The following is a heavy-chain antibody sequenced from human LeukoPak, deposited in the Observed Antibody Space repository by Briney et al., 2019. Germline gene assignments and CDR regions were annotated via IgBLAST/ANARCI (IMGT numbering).Heavy chain of an antibody. Sequence: SETLSLTCTVSGGSISTYYWSWIRQPPGKGLEWIGYIYYSGSTYYNPSLKSRVTISVDTSKNQFSLKLSSVTAADTAVYYCARGDSSGYAGKFQHWGQGPLVTVSS. CDR2: IYYSGST. CDR3: ARGDSSGYAGKFQH. CDR1: GGSISTYY. V-gene: IGHV4-30-4*01. D-gene: IGHD3-22*01. J-gene: IGHJ1*01.